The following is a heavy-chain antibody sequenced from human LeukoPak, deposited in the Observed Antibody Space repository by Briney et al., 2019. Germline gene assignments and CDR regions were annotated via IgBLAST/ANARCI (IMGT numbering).Heavy chain of an antibody. J-gene: IGHJ5*02. V-gene: IGHV3-48*03. CDR3: ARDWKWRTELGWFDP. Sequence: GGSLRLSCAASGFTFSTYAMNWVRQAPGKGLEWVSYISSSGSTIYYADSVKGRFTISRDNAKNSLYLQMNSLRAEDTAVYYCARDWKWRTELGWFDPWGQGTLVTVSS. CDR1: GFTFSTYA. CDR2: ISSSGSTI. D-gene: IGHD1-26*01.